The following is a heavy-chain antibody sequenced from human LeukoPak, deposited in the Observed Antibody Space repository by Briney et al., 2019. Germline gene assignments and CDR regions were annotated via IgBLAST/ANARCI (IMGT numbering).Heavy chain of an antibody. Sequence: PGGSLRLSCAASGFTVSSNYMSWVRQAPGKGLEWVSVIYSGGSTYYGDSVKGRFTISRDSSKNSLYLQMNSLRDEDTALYYCARDARYSSGWSTFDYWGQGTLVTVSS. CDR1: GFTVSSNY. CDR3: ARDARYSSGWSTFDY. D-gene: IGHD6-19*01. J-gene: IGHJ4*02. V-gene: IGHV3-66*01. CDR2: IYSGGST.